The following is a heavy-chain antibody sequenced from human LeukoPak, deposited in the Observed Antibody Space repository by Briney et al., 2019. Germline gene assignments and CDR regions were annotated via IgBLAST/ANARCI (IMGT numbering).Heavy chain of an antibody. CDR3: ARLYGYSSSWPRGDFDY. Sequence: ASVKVSCKASGYTFTSYGISWVRQAPGQGLEWMGWISAYNGNTNYAQKIQGRVTMTTDTSTSTAYMELRSLRSDDTAVYYCARLYGYSSSWPRGDFDYWGQGTLVTVSS. V-gene: IGHV1-18*01. CDR1: GYTFTSYG. CDR2: ISAYNGNT. J-gene: IGHJ4*02. D-gene: IGHD6-13*01.